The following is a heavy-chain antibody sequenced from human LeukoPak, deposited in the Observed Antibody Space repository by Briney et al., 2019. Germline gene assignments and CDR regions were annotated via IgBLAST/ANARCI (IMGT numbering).Heavy chain of an antibody. CDR1: GYSISSGHF. V-gene: IGHV4-38-2*01. J-gene: IGHJ5*02. CDR3: ARHVSYNIIGSHWGGFDP. CDR2: IFQSGTT. D-gene: IGHD3-22*01. Sequence: SETLSLTCAVSGYSISSGHFWGWIRQPPGKGLEWIGRIFQSGTTYYNPSLKSRVTISVDTSKNHFSLKLSSVTAADTAVYYCARHVSYNIIGSHWGGFDPWGQGTLVTVSS.